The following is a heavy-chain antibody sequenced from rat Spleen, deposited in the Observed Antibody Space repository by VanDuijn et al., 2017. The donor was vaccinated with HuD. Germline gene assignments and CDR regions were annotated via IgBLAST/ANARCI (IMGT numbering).Heavy chain of an antibody. D-gene: IGHD1-10*01. CDR2: ISYDGSST. J-gene: IGHJ4*01. CDR3: ARHSHNNYVMDA. CDR1: GFTFSDYY. Sequence: EVQLVESGGGLVQPGRSLKLSCAASGFTFSDYYMAWVRQAPTKGLEWVATISYDGSSTYYRDSVKGRFTISRDNAKSTLYLQMDSLRYEDTATDYCARHSHNNYVMDAWGQGASVTVSS. V-gene: IGHV5-7*01.